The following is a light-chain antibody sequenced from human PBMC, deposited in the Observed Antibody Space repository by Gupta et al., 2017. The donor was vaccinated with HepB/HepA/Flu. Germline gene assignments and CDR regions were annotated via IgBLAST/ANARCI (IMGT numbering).Light chain of an antibody. Sequence: QSVLTQPPSASGPPGQRVTISCSGSSSNIGSNTVNWSQQLPGTAPKLLIYSNNQRPPGVPARFSGSKSGTSASLAISWLQAEDEADYYCAAWDDSLNGVVFGGGTKLTVL. J-gene: IGLJ2*01. V-gene: IGLV1-44*01. CDR1: SSNIGSNT. CDR2: SNN. CDR3: AAWDDSLNGVV.